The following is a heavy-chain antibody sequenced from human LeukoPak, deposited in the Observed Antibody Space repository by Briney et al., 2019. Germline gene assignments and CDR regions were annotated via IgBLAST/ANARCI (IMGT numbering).Heavy chain of an antibody. CDR2: IYTSGST. CDR1: GDSISSSSYY. CDR3: ARDLLDEPL. D-gene: IGHD1-14*01. J-gene: IGHJ4*02. Sequence: SETLSLTCTVSGDSISSSSYYWSWIRQPAGKGLEWIGRIYTSGSTNYNPSLKSRVTMSVDTSKNQFSLKLSSVTAADTAVYYCARDLLDEPLWGQGTLVTVSS. V-gene: IGHV4-61*02.